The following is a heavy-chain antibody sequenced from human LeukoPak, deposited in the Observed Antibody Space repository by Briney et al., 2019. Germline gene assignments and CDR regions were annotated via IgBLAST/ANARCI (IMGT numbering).Heavy chain of an antibody. CDR1: GFTFSSYG. V-gene: IGHV3-30*03. Sequence: GGSLRLSCAASGFTFSSYGMHWVRQAPGKGLEWVAVISYDGSNKYYADSVKGRFTISRDNSKNTLYLQMNSLRAEDTAVYYCASTIGSAGTQYWGQGTLVTVSS. J-gene: IGHJ4*02. CDR2: ISYDGSNK. D-gene: IGHD6-13*01. CDR3: ASTIGSAGTQY.